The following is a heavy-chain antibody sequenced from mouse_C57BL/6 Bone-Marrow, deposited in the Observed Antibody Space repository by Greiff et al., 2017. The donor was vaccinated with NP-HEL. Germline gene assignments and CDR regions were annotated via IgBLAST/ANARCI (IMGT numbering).Heavy chain of an antibody. CDR3: ARELRPHYYAMHY. D-gene: IGHD3-2*02. CDR2: IYPRSGNT. V-gene: IGHV1-81*01. Sequence: QVQLKESGAELARPGASVKLSCKASGYTFTSYGISWVKQRTGQGLEWIGEIYPRSGNTYYNEKFKGKATLTADKSSSTAYMELRSLTSEDSAVYFCARELRPHYYAMHYWGQGTSVTVSS. J-gene: IGHJ4*01. CDR1: GYTFTSYG.